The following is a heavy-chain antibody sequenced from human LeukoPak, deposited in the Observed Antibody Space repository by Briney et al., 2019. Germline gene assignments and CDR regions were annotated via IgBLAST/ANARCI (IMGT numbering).Heavy chain of an antibody. CDR1: GFTFSRHG. CDR2: IGDTGRAK. Sequence: GGSLRLSCAASGFTFSRHGMHWVRQAPGKGLEWVAVIGDTGRAKYYADSVGGRFTASRDNSKNTLYLEMNSLRYDDTALYYCAREAAWGNWYFDLWGRGTLVTVSS. D-gene: IGHD3-16*01. CDR3: AREAAWGNWYFDL. J-gene: IGHJ2*01. V-gene: IGHV3-30*03.